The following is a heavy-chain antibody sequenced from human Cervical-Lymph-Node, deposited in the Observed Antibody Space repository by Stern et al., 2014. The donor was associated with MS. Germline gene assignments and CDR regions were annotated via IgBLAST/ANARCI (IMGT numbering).Heavy chain of an antibody. Sequence: EVQLVESGGGLVKPGGSLRLSCAASGFTFSGYTMNWVRQAPGQGLEWISSIRGPGNYISDADSVKGRFTISRDNAKKSLYLQMNSLRVEDTAVYYCARGQYEALDVWGQGTMVTVSS. V-gene: IGHV3-21*01. CDR3: ARGQYEALDV. CDR1: GFTFSGYT. CDR2: IRGPGNYI. J-gene: IGHJ3*01. D-gene: IGHD4-11*01.